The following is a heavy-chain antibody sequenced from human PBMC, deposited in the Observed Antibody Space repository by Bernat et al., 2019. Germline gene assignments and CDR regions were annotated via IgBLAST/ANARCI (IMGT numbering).Heavy chain of an antibody. J-gene: IGHJ2*01. V-gene: IGHV1-24*01. D-gene: IGHD3-10*01. CDR3: ATGPMITMVRGAPNWYFDL. CDR1: GYTLTELS. Sequence: QVQLVQSGAEVKKPGASVKVSCKVSGYTLTELSMHWVRQAPGKGLEWMGGFDPEDGETIYAQKFQGRVTMTEEKSTDTAYMELSSLRSEDTAVYYCATGPMITMVRGAPNWYFDLWGRGTLVTVSS. CDR2: FDPEDGET.